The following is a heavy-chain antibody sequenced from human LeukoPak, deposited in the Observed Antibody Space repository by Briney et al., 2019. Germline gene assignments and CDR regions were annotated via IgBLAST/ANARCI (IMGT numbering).Heavy chain of an antibody. J-gene: IGHJ4*02. V-gene: IGHV3-30*04. Sequence: PGRSLRLSCAASGFTFSSYAMHWVRQAPGKGLEWVAVISYDGSNKYYADSVKGRFTISRDNSKNTLYLQMNSLRAEDTAVYYCARFIVGATQLRYLDYWGQGTLVTVSS. CDR2: ISYDGSNK. CDR1: GFTFSSYA. D-gene: IGHD1-26*01. CDR3: ARFIVGATQLRYLDY.